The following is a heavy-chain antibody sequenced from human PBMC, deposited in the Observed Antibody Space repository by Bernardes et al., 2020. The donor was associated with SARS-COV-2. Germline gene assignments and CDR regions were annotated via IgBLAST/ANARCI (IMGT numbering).Heavy chain of an antibody. D-gene: IGHD6-19*01. CDR1: GYNFNTQC. V-gene: IGHV5-51*01. CDR3: ATSPILSGWPFDH. J-gene: IGHJ4*02. CDR2: IYPGDSET. Sequence: GESLKISCGGSGYNFNTQCVAWVRQVAGKGLEYIGIIYPGDSETKYGPSFQGRVTISADKSINTVYLQWNRLEASDTAMYYCATSPILSGWPFDHWGQGTLITVSS.